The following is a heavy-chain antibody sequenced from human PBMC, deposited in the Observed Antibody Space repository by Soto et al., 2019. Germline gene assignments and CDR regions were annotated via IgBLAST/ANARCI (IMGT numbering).Heavy chain of an antibody. CDR3: AKVTIFQWEPRGYIDY. Sequence: GGSLRLSCAASGFTFSSYGMHWVRQAPGKGLEWVAVISYDGSNKYYADSVKGRFTISRDNSKNTLYLQMNSLRAEDTAVYYCAKVTIFQWEPRGYIDYWGQGTLVTVST. D-gene: IGHD1-26*01. CDR2: ISYDGSNK. J-gene: IGHJ4*02. CDR1: GFTFSSYG. V-gene: IGHV3-30*18.